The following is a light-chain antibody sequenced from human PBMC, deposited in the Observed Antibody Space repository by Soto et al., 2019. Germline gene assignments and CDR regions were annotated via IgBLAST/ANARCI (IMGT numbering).Light chain of an antibody. CDR1: QSLGSD. V-gene: IGKV3-20*01. Sequence: EIVMTQSPGTLSLSPGDTATLSFRASQSLGSDLAWYQQKPGQAPRLLIFATSARATGIPARFSGSGSGTDFTLTISRLEPEDFAVYYCHHYGNSPQTFGQGTKVDIK. CDR2: ATS. J-gene: IGKJ1*01. CDR3: HHYGNSPQT.